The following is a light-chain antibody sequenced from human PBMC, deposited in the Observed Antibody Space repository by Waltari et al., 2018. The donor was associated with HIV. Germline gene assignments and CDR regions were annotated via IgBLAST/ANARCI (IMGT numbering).Light chain of an antibody. CDR2: RNN. V-gene: IGLV1-47*01. CDR1: SSNIGSNY. CDR3: AAWDDSLSAWV. J-gene: IGLJ3*02. Sequence: QSVLTQPPSASGTPGQRVTISCSGRSSNIGSNYVSWYQQLPGTAPKLLIYRNNQRPSGLPDLFSVSKSGTSASLAISGLRSEDEADYFGAAWDDSLSAWVFGGGTKLTVL.